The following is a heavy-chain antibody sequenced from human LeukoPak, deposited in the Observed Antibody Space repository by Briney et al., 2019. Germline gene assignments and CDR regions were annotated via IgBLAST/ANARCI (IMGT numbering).Heavy chain of an antibody. J-gene: IGHJ4*02. CDR2: IIPIFGTA. Sequence: ASVKVSCKASGGTFSSYAISWVRQAPGQGLEGMGGIIPIFGTANYAQKFQGRVTITADKSTSTAYMELSSLRSEDTAVYYCASVATADILTGQFDYWGQGTLVTVSS. CDR3: ASVATADILTGQFDY. CDR1: GGTFSSYA. V-gene: IGHV1-69*06. D-gene: IGHD3-9*01.